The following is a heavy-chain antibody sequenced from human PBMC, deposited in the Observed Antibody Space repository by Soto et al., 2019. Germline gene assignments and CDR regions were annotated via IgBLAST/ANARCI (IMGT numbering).Heavy chain of an antibody. CDR3: ARDREGTSWLNFGY. V-gene: IGHV6-1*01. D-gene: IGHD6-13*01. CDR1: GDSVSSSSVT. J-gene: IGHJ4*02. CDR2: TYYRSKWYN. Sequence: SQTLSLTCAISGDSVSSSSVTWNWIRQSPSRGLEWLGRTYYRSKWYNDYAESVKSRITINPDTSKNQFSLHLNSVTPEDTAVYYCARDREGTSWLNFGYWGQGTQVTVSS.